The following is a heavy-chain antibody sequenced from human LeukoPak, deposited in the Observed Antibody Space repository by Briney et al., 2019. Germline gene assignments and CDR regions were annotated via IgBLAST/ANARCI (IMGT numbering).Heavy chain of an antibody. Sequence: GGSLRLSCAASGFSFNSYGMNWVRQAPGKGLEWVSAISGNGGSTYYADSVKGRFTISRDNSKNTQSLQMSSLRAEDTAVYYCAKGGHFSFFDFWGQGAPVTVSS. CDR1: GFSFNSYG. CDR3: AKGGHFSFFDF. CDR2: ISGNGGST. V-gene: IGHV3-23*01. D-gene: IGHD2-2*01. J-gene: IGHJ4*02.